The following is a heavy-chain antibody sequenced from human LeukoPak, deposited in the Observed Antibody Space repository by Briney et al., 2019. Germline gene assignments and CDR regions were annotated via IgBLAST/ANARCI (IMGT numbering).Heavy chain of an antibody. D-gene: IGHD6-19*01. J-gene: IGHJ4*02. CDR2: ISAYNGNT. V-gene: IGHV1-18*01. Sequence: GASVKVSCKASGGTFSSYAISWVRQAPGQGLEWMGWISAYNGNTNYAQKLQGRVTMTTDTSTSTAYMELRSLRSDDTAVYYCARDSSAGVLFDYWGQGTLVTVSS. CDR3: ARDSSAGVLFDY. CDR1: GGTFSSYA.